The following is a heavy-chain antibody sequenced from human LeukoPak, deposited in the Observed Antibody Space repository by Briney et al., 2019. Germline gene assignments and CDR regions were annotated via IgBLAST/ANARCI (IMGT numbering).Heavy chain of an antibody. CDR1: GDSTSGYY. D-gene: IGHD5-12*01. CDR2: IYTSGNT. Sequence: PSETLSLTCTVSGDSTSGYYCSWIRQPAGKGLEWIGRIYTSGNTNYNPSLKSRVTISVDTSKNQFSLKLSSVTAADTAVYYCARQTLYSGYDMYYYYYGMDVWGQGTTVTVSS. V-gene: IGHV4-4*07. CDR3: ARQTLYSGYDMYYYYYGMDV. J-gene: IGHJ6*02.